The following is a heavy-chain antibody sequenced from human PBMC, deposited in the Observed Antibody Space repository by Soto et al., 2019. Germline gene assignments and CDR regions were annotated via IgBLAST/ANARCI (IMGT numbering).Heavy chain of an antibody. Sequence: EVQLVESGGGLAQPGGSLRLPCAASEFTFSRDPMDGVRQAPGKGLEYVSGISSNGIGTYYASSVKGRFTISRDNSRDTVYLQMDSLRPEDMAVYYCARRARADYYYMDVWGKGTTVTVS. D-gene: IGHD6-6*01. CDR2: ISSNGIGT. V-gene: IGHV3-64*01. CDR3: ARRARADYYYMDV. J-gene: IGHJ6*03. CDR1: EFTFSRDP.